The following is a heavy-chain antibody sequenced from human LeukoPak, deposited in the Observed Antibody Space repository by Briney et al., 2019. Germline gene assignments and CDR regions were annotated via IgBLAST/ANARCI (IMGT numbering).Heavy chain of an antibody. CDR1: GFTFSDYT. D-gene: IGHD3-9*01. V-gene: IGHV3-49*04. CDR2: IRSKTYGVKT. J-gene: IGHJ6*03. Sequence: GGSLRLSCTASGFTFSDYTMSWVRQAPGKGLEWVGFIRSKTYGVKTAYAASGKVRFTISRDDSKSIVYMQIHSLITEDTAVYYCTREALYYDILTGYYRYYYYYMDVGGEGTTLAIS. CDR3: TREALYYDILTGYYRYYYYYMDV.